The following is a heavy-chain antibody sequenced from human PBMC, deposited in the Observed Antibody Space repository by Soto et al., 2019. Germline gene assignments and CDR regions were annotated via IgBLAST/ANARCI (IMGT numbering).Heavy chain of an antibody. CDR3: ARLVKTFGDPGLFDS. J-gene: IGHJ5*01. CDR1: GYTFTSYG. V-gene: IGHV1-18*01. Sequence: QVQLVQSGAEVKKPGASVKVSCKASGYTFTSYGISWVRQAPGQGLEWMGWISAYNGNTNYAQKIQGRVTMTTNTSTSTAYMELKSLRSDDPAVYYCARLVKTFGDPGLFDSCGQGTLVTVSS. D-gene: IGHD3-3*01. CDR2: ISAYNGNT.